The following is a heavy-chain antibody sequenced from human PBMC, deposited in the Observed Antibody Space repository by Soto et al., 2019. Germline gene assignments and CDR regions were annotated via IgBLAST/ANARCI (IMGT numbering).Heavy chain of an antibody. V-gene: IGHV3-48*02. J-gene: IGHJ6*02. CDR1: GFTFSSYS. Sequence: GESLILSCAASGFTFSSYSMNWVRQAPGKGLEWVSYISSSSSTIYYSDSLKGRFTISRDNAKNSLYLQMNSLRDEETAVYYCAREGRREYYGMDVWGQGSTVTVYS. CDR2: ISSSSSTI. CDR3: AREGRREYYGMDV.